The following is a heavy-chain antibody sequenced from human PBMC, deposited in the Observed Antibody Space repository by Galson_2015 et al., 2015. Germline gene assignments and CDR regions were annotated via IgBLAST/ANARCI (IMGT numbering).Heavy chain of an antibody. CDR3: AKEDQVSMATINYYYYYGMDV. D-gene: IGHD5-24*01. V-gene: IGHV3-30*18. J-gene: IGHJ6*02. CDR1: GFTFSSYG. Sequence: SLRLSCAASGFTFSSYGMHWVRQAPGKGLEWVAVISYDGSNKYYADSVKGRFTISRDNSKNTLYLQMNSLRAEDTAVYYCAKEDQVSMATINYYYYYGMDVWGQGTTVTVSS. CDR2: ISYDGSNK.